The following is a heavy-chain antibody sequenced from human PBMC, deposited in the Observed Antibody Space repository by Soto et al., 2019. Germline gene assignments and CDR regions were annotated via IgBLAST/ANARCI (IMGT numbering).Heavy chain of an antibody. D-gene: IGHD3-22*01. J-gene: IGHJ3*02. V-gene: IGHV5-51*01. CDR2: IYPHDSDT. CDR1: GYSFTTNW. CDR3: ARLMGLYSSYAFDI. Sequence: GESLKISCEDFGYSFTTNWIAWVRQVPGKGLECMGIIYPHDSDTRYNPSFQGQVTISADKSINTAYLQWSSLKASDTAMYYCARLMGLYSSYAFDICGQGTKVTVSS.